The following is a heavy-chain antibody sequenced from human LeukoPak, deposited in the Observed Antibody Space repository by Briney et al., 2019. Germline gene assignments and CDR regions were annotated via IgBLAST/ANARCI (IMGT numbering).Heavy chain of an antibody. CDR3: ARRISETAAGTGNFDY. J-gene: IGHJ4*02. CDR2: INHSGST. CDR1: GGSFSGYY. D-gene: IGHD6-13*01. Sequence: SETLSLTCAFYGGSFSGYYWSWIRQPPGKGLEWIGEINHSGSTNYNPSLKSRVTISVDTSKNQFSLKLSSVTAADTAVYYCARRISETAAGTGNFDYWGQGTLVTVSS. V-gene: IGHV4-34*01.